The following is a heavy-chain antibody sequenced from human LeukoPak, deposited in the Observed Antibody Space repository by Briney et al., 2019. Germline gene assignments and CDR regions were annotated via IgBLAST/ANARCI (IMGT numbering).Heavy chain of an antibody. D-gene: IGHD3-10*01. Sequence: KPSETLSLTCTVSGGSISSYYWSWLRQPPGKGLEWIGYIYYSGSTNYNPSLKSRVTISVDTSKNQFSLKLSSVTAADTAVYYCARSGVIIKGWFDTWGQGTLVTVSS. CDR1: GGSISSYY. V-gene: IGHV4-59*01. CDR3: ARSGVIIKGWFDT. CDR2: IYYSGST. J-gene: IGHJ5*02.